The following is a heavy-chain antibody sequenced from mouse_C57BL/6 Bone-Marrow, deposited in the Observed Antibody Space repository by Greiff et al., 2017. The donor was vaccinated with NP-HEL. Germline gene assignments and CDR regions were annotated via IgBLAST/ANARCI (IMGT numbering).Heavy chain of an antibody. CDR3: SREEHYYCSSYPLAY. Sequence: QVQLQQPGAELVMPGASVKLSCKASGYTFTSYWMHWVKQRPGQGLEWIGEIDPSDSYTNYNQKFKGKSTLTVDKSSSTAFMQLSSLTSEDSAVYYCSREEHYYCSSYPLAYWGQGTLVTVSA. D-gene: IGHD1-1*01. CDR2: IDPSDSYT. J-gene: IGHJ3*01. CDR1: GYTFTSYW. V-gene: IGHV1-69*01.